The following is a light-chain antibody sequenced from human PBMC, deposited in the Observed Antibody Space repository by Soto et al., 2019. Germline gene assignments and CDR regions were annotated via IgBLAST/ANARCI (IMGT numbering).Light chain of an antibody. CDR3: HQYDSSPLT. CDR1: QSVSSSF. Sequence: EIVLTQSPGTLSLSPGERATLSCRASQSVSSSFLAWYQQKPGQAPRLLIYGASSRATGIPDRFSGSGSGTDFTLIISRLEPEDFSVYYWHQYDSSPLTFGGGTRVESK. V-gene: IGKV3-20*01. J-gene: IGKJ4*01. CDR2: GAS.